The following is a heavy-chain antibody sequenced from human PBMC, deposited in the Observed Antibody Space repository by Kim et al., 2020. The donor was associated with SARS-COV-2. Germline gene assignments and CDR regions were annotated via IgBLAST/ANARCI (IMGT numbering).Heavy chain of an antibody. CDR2: ISSSGSTI. CDR3: ARDAVEDCYYGIDV. CDR1: GFTFSSYE. V-gene: IGHV3-48*03. Sequence: GGSLRLSCAASGFTFSSYEMNWVRQAPGKGLEWVSYISSSGSTIYYADSVKGRFTISRDNAKNSLYLQMNSLRAEDTAVYFCARDAVEDCYYGIDVWGQGTTVTVSS. D-gene: IGHD2-15*01. J-gene: IGHJ6*02.